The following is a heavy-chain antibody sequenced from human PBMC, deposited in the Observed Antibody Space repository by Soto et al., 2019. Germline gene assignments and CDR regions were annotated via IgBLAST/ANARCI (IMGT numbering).Heavy chain of an antibody. CDR2: IITFFGTP. CDR1: GGTFTNYA. V-gene: IGHV1-69*01. CDR3: ARNRRITMVRGATQYYDFYGMDV. J-gene: IGHJ6*02. D-gene: IGHD3-10*01. Sequence: QVQLEQSGAEVKKPGSSVKVSCKASGGTFTNYAINWVRQAPGQGLEWMGGIITFFGTPNYAQTFQDRLTITADESTSTAYMELNSLRSEDTAIYYCARNRRITMVRGATQYYDFYGMDVWGQGTTVTVSS.